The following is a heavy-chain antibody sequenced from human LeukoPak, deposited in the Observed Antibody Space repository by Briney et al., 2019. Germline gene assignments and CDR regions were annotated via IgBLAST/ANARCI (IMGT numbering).Heavy chain of an antibody. CDR2: ISGSGGST. J-gene: IGHJ4*02. D-gene: IGHD3-3*01. V-gene: IGHV3-23*01. Sequence: PGGSLRLSCAASGFTFSSYAMSWVRQAPGKGLEWVSAISGSGGSTYYADSVKGRFTISRDNSKNTLYPQMNSLRAEDTAVYYCAKVGGGYYDFWSSGGSWDYWGQGTLVTVSS. CDR3: AKVGGGYYDFWSSGGSWDY. CDR1: GFTFSSYA.